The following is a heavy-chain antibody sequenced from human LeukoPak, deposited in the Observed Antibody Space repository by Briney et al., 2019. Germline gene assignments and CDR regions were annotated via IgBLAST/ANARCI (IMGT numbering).Heavy chain of an antibody. J-gene: IGHJ4*02. CDR3: ARMGIAAAATFDY. CDR1: GYTFSTYA. D-gene: IGHD6-13*01. CDR2: INAGNGNT. V-gene: IGHV1-3*01. Sequence: ASVKASCKASGYTFSTYAIHWVRQAPGQRLEWMGWINAGNGNTRYSQKFQGRVTITRDTSASTAYMELSSLTFEDTAVYYCARMGIAAAATFDYWGQGTLVTVSS.